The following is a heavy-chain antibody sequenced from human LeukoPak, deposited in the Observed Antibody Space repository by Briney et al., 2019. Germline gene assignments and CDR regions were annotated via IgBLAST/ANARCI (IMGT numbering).Heavy chain of an antibody. CDR2: ISSSSSTI. Sequence: PGGSLRLSCAASGFTFSSYSMNWVRQAPGKGLEWVSYISSSSSTIYYADSVKGRFTISRDNAKNSLYLQMNSLRAEDTAVYYCARPADDFWSGYYNYYLDYWGQGTLVTVSS. J-gene: IGHJ4*02. V-gene: IGHV3-48*01. D-gene: IGHD3-3*01. CDR3: ARPADDFWSGYYNYYLDY. CDR1: GFTFSSYS.